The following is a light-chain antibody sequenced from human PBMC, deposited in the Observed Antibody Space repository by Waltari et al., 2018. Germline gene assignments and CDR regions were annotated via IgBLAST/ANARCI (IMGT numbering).Light chain of an antibody. Sequence: SVLTQPPSASGTPGQRVIISCSGTSSNIGSNSVNWYQQLPGTAPKLLIYRNDQRPSGVPDRFSGSKSGTSASLAISGLRSEDEANYYCAAWDDSLREVFGGGTRLTVL. V-gene: IGLV1-47*01. CDR1: SSNIGSNS. CDR2: RND. CDR3: AAWDDSLREV. J-gene: IGLJ3*02.